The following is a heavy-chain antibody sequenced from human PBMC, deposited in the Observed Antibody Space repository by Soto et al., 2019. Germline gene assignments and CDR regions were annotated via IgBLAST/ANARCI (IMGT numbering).Heavy chain of an antibody. CDR1: GYSFTSYW. Sequence: GESLKISCQGSGYSFTSYWISWVRQMPGKGLEWMGRIDPSDSYTNYSPSFQGHVTISADKSISTAYLQWSSLKASDTAMYYCARPRGSGRVYDAFDIWGQGTMVTVSS. CDR3: ARPRGSGRVYDAFDI. CDR2: IDPSDSYT. D-gene: IGHD6-19*01. V-gene: IGHV5-10-1*01. J-gene: IGHJ3*02.